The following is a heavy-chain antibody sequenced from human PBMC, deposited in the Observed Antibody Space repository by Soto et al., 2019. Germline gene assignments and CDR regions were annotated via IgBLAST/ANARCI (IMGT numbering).Heavy chain of an antibody. Sequence: LSLPCTVSGGSVSSGSYYWSLIRQPPWKGLEWIGYIYYSGSTNYNPSLKSRVTISVDTSKNQFSLKLSSVTAADTAVYYCARGPSIRVSMAYDYWGQGTLVTVSS. CDR1: GGSVSSGSYY. J-gene: IGHJ4*02. CDR2: IYYSGST. V-gene: IGHV4-61*01. D-gene: IGHD3-10*01. CDR3: ARGPSIRVSMAYDY.